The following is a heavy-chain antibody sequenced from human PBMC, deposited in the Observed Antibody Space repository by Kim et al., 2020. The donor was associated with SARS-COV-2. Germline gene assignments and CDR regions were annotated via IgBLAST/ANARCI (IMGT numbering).Heavy chain of an antibody. J-gene: IGHJ4*02. CDR2: IYYSGST. CDR3: ARHDFMVRGVFDY. V-gene: IGHV4-39*01. Sequence: SETLSLTCTVSGGSISSSSYYWGWIRQPPGKGLEWIGSIYYSGSTYYNPSLKSRVTISVDTSKNQFSLKLSSVTAADTAVYYCARHDFMVRGVFDYWGQGTLVTVSS. D-gene: IGHD3-10*01. CDR1: GGSISSSSYY.